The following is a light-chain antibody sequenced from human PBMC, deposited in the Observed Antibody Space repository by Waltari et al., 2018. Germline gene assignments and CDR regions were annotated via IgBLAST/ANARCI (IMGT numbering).Light chain of an antibody. V-gene: IGLV2-23*02. CDR2: AVS. Sequence: QSALTQPASVSWSPGQSITISCTVTSSDVGSYNLVSCYLQQPDKAPNLMLYAVSNRPVGVSLRSSGSKSGTTASLTISGLQAEDEADYYCCSYAGSDTFVVLGGGTKLTVL. J-gene: IGLJ2*01. CDR3: CSYAGSDTFVV. CDR1: SSDVGSYNL.